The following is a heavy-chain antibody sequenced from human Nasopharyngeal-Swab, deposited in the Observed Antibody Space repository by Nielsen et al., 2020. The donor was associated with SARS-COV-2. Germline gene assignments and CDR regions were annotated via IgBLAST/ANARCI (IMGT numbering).Heavy chain of an antibody. J-gene: IGHJ6*02. D-gene: IGHD2/OR15-2a*01. Sequence: WIRQPPGKGLEWVSSISSSSSYIYYADSVKGRFTISRDNAKNSLYLQMSSLRAEDTAVYYCARDSNGMDVWGQGTTVTVSS. CDR2: ISSSSSYI. V-gene: IGHV3-21*01. CDR3: ARDSNGMDV.